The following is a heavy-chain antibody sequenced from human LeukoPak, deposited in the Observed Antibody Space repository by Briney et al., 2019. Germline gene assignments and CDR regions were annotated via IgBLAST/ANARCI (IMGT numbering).Heavy chain of an antibody. CDR2: ISNGGSTI. D-gene: IGHD2-21*01. Sequence: GGSLRLSCAASGFTFGSSEMNWVRQAPGKGLEWISYISNGGSTIYYADSVKGRFTISRDNAKNSLSLQMNSLRAEDTAVYYCARHDTGDAFDYWGQGALVTVSS. J-gene: IGHJ4*02. CDR3: ARHDTGDAFDY. V-gene: IGHV3-48*03. CDR1: GFTFGSSE.